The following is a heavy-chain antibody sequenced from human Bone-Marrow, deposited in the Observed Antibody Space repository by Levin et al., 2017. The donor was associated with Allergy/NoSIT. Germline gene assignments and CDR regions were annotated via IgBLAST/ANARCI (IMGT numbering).Heavy chain of an antibody. J-gene: IGHJ6*03. D-gene: IGHD2-2*01. CDR3: ERVQGIVVVPGSKNDDDMDG. CDR1: GDSVSSTRGT. CDR2: TYYRSKWYN. Sequence: SQTLSLTCAISGDSVSSTRGTWHWIRQSPSRGLEWLGRTYYRSKWYNDYAVSVKSRLTINPDTSKNQFSLQLNSVTHEDTAVYYCERVQGIVVVPGSKNDDDMDGWGKGTTVTVSS. V-gene: IGHV6-1*01.